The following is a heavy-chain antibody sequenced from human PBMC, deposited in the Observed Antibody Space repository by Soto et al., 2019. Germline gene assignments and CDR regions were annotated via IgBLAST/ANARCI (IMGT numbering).Heavy chain of an antibody. J-gene: IGHJ3*02. CDR1: GGSISSGGYY. CDR2: IYYSGST. D-gene: IGHD2-8*01. Sequence: PSETLPLTCTVSGGSISSGGYYWIWIRQHPGKGLEWIGYIYYSGSTYYNPSLKSRVTISVDTSKNQFSLKLSSVTAADTAVYYCARDLNRYCTNGVCPSDAFDIWGQGTMVTVSS. V-gene: IGHV4-31*03. CDR3: ARDLNRYCTNGVCPSDAFDI.